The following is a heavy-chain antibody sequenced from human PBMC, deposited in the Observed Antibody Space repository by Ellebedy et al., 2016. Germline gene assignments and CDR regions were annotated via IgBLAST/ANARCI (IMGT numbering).Heavy chain of an antibody. CDR1: GFTFSSYG. Sequence: GESLKISXAASGFTFSSYGMHWVRQAPGKGLEWVANIKQDGGETYYVDSVQGRFTISRDNAKKSLFLQMNSLRAEDTAVYYCARRGASGVDIWYYYMDVWGKGTTVTVAS. V-gene: IGHV3-7*01. J-gene: IGHJ6*03. CDR2: IKQDGGET. D-gene: IGHD1-26*01. CDR3: ARRGASGVDIWYYYMDV.